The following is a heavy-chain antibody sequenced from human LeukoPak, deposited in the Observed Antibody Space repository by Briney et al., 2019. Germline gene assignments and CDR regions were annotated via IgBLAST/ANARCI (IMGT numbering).Heavy chain of an antibody. Sequence: PSQTLSLTCTVSGGSISSGDYYWSWIRQPPGKGLEWIGYIYYSGSTYYNPSLKSRVTISVDTSKNQFSLKLSSVTAADTAVYYCASASWRSSWYFDYWGQGTLVTVSS. CDR1: GGSISSGDYY. D-gene: IGHD6-13*01. CDR2: IYYSGST. J-gene: IGHJ4*02. CDR3: ASASWRSSWYFDY. V-gene: IGHV4-30-4*01.